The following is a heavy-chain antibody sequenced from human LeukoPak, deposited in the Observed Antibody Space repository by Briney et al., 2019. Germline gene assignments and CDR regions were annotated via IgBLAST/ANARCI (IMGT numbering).Heavy chain of an antibody. CDR1: GYTFTSYD. J-gene: IGHJ6*02. V-gene: IGHV1-8*01. CDR3: ARNRSGWLEYYYYGMDV. CDR2: MNPNGGNT. D-gene: IGHD5-18*01. Sequence: GASVKDSCKASGYTFTSYDINWGRQATGQGREWMGWMNPNGGNTGYAQKFQGRVTMTRNTSISTAYMELSSLRSEDTAVYYCARNRSGWLEYYYYGMDVWGQGTTVTVSS.